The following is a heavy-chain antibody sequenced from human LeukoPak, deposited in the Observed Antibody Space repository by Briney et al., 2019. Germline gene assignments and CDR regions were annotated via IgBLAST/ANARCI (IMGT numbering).Heavy chain of an antibody. D-gene: IGHD3-22*01. Sequence: PGGPLGLSCAASGFTFSHYWMSWIRQAPGKGLKWAAHINEDGSDKYYVDSVKGRFTISRDNAKNSLYLQMNSLRAEDTAVYYCVSWAGKYYETSDYSLAPSNSWGQGTLVTVSS. V-gene: IGHV3-7*01. CDR2: INEDGSDK. CDR3: VSWAGKYYETSDYSLAPSNS. CDR1: GFTFSHYW. J-gene: IGHJ4*02.